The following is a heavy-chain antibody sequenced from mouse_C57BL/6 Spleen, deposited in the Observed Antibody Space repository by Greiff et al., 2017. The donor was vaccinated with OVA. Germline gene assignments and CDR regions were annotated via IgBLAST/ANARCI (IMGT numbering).Heavy chain of an antibody. Sequence: QVHVKQSGAELVRPGTSVKVSCKASGYAFTNYLIEWVKQRPGQGLEWIGVINPGSGGTNYNEKFKGKATLTADKSSSTAYMQLSSLTSEDSAVYFCARSRNPDYYGSSYRYFDVWGTGTTVTVSS. J-gene: IGHJ1*03. CDR1: GYAFTNYL. D-gene: IGHD1-1*01. CDR2: INPGSGGT. CDR3: ARSRNPDYYGSSYRYFDV. V-gene: IGHV1-54*01.